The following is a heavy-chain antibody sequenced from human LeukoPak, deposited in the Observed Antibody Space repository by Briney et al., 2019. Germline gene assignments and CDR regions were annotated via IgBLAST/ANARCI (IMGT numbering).Heavy chain of an antibody. CDR2: MNPNSGNT. J-gene: IGHJ4*02. D-gene: IGHD1-1*01. CDR3: ARGLGNDGIFDY. Sequence: ASVKVSCKASGYTFTSYDINWVRQATGQGLEWMGWMNPNSGNTGYAQKFQGRVTMTRNTSISTAYMELSSLRSEDTAVYYCARGLGNDGIFDYWGQGTLVTVSS. CDR1: GYTFTSYD. V-gene: IGHV1-8*01.